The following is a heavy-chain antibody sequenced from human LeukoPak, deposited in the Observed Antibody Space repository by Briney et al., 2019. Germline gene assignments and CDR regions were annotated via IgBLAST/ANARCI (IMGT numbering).Heavy chain of an antibody. CDR1: GFTFSSYA. CDR2: ISGSGGST. V-gene: IGHV3-23*01. Sequence: GGPLRLSCAASGFTFSSYAMSWVRQAPGKGLEWVSAISGSGGSTYYADSVKGRFTISRDNSKNTLYLQMNSLRAEDTAVYYCAKQGSGSYYRKSMDVWGQGTTVTVSS. J-gene: IGHJ6*02. D-gene: IGHD3-10*01. CDR3: AKQGSGSYYRKSMDV.